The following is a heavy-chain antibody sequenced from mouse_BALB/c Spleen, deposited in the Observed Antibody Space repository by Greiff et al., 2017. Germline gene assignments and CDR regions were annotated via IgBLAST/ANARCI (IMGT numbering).Heavy chain of an antibody. CDR1: GFNIKDYY. Sequence: VQLQQSGAELVRSGASVKLSCTASGFNIKDYYMHWVKQRPEQGLEWIGWIDPENGDTEYAPKFQGKATMTVDTSSNTAYLQLSSLTSEDTAVYYCYPARDAIDYWGQGTSVTVSS. J-gene: IGHJ4*01. D-gene: IGHD3-3*01. CDR2: IDPENGDT. CDR3: YPARDAIDY. V-gene: IGHV14-4*02.